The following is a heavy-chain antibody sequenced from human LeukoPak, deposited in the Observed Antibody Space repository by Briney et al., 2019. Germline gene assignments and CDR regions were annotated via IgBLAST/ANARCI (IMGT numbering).Heavy chain of an antibody. CDR2: IIPIFGIA. J-gene: IGHJ3*02. D-gene: IGHD4-23*01. CDR1: GGTFSSYA. CDR3: ARTYGGNLNDAFDI. Sequence: GSSVKVSCKASGGTFSSYAISWVRQAPGQGLEWMGRIIPIFGIANYAQKFQGRVTITADKSTSTAYMELSSLRSEDTAAYYCARTYGGNLNDAFDIWGQGTMVTVSS. V-gene: IGHV1-69*04.